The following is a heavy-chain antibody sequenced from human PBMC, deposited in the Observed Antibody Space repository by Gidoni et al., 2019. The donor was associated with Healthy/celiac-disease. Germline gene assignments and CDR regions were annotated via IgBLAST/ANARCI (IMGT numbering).Heavy chain of an antibody. V-gene: IGHV4-34*01. CDR3: ARALKWSSAFDI. CDR2: INHSGST. CDR1: GGSFSGYY. J-gene: IGHJ3*02. D-gene: IGHD2-8*01. Sequence: QVQLQQWGAGLLKPSETLSLTCAVHGGSFSGYYWSWIRQPPGKGLEWIGEINHSGSTNYNPSLKSRVTISVDTSKNQFSLKLSSVTAADTAVYYCARALKWSSAFDIWGQGTMVTVSS.